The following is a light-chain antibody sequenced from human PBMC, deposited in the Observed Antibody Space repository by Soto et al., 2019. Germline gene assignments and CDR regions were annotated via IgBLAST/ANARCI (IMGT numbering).Light chain of an antibody. CDR3: SSYTSRSTGV. CDR2: DVS. Sequence: QSVLTQPASVSGSPGQSITISCTGTSSDVGGYNYVSWYQQHPGKAPKLMIYDVSNRPSGVSNRFSGSKSGNTASLTISGLRAEDEADYYCSSYTSRSTGVFGTGTKVTAL. V-gene: IGLV2-14*01. CDR1: SSDVGGYNY. J-gene: IGLJ1*01.